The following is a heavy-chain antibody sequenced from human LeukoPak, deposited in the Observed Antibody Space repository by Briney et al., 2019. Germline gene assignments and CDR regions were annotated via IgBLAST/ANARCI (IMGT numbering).Heavy chain of an antibody. CDR1: GFTLRSYW. V-gene: IGHV3-74*01. D-gene: IGHD3-22*01. CDR3: ARDAPHDSSGYYRAFDI. Sequence: GGSLRLSCAASGFTLRSYWMNWVRQAPGKGLVWVARTNNDDSSTTYADSVKGRFTISRDNAKNMLYLQMNSLRAEDTAVYYCARDAPHDSSGYYRAFDIWGQGTMVTVSS. J-gene: IGHJ3*02. CDR2: TNNDDSST.